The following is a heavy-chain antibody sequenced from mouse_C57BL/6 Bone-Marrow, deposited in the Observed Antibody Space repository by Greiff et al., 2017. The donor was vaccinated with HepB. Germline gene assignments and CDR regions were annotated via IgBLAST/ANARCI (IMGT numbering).Heavy chain of an antibody. V-gene: IGHV1-15*01. Sequence: QVQLKESGAELVRPGASVTLSCKASGYTFTDYEMHWVKQTPVHGLEWIGAIDPETGGTAYNQKFKGKAILTADKSSSTAYMELRSLTSEDSAVYYCPRDDYPFAYWGQGTLVTVSA. CDR2: IDPETGGT. D-gene: IGHD2-4*01. J-gene: IGHJ3*01. CDR3: PRDDYPFAY. CDR1: GYTFTDYE.